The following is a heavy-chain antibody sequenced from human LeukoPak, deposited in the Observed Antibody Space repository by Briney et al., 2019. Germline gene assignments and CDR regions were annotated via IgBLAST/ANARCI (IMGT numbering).Heavy chain of an antibody. D-gene: IGHD1-26*01. CDR2: IWYDGSNE. J-gene: IGHJ4*02. V-gene: IGHV3-33*01. Sequence: GGSLRLSCAASGFTFSRYGMHWVRQAPGKGLEWVAVIWYDGSNEYYADSVKGRFTIFRDNSKNTLHLQMNSLRAEDTAVYYCARPLVGDALDYWGQGTLVIVSS. CDR1: GFTFSRYG. CDR3: ARPLVGDALDY.